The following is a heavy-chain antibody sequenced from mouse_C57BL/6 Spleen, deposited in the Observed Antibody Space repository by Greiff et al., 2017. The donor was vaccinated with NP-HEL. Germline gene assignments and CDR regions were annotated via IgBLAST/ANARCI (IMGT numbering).Heavy chain of an antibody. D-gene: IGHD2-2*01. J-gene: IGHJ4*01. V-gene: IGHV1-19*01. CDR3: ARGGYDGYYAMDY. CDR1: GYTFTDYY. Sequence: VQLQQSGPVLVKPGASVKMSCKASGYTFTDYYMNWVKQSHGKSLEWIGVINPYNGGTSYNQKFKGKATLTVDKSSSTAYMELNSLTSEDSAVYYCARGGYDGYYAMDYWGQGTSVTVSS. CDR2: INPYNGGT.